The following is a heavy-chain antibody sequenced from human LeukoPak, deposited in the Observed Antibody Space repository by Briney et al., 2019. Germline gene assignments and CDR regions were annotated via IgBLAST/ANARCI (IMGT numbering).Heavy chain of an antibody. D-gene: IGHD6-13*01. CDR1: GFTFSSYS. CDR2: ISSSSYI. CDR3: ARALRVGSSWYYFDY. Sequence: GGSLRLSCAASGFTFSSYSMNWVRQAPGKGLEWVSSISSSSYIYYADSVKGRFTISRDNAKNSLYLQTNSLRAEDTAVYYCARALRVGSSWYYFDYWGQGTLVTVSS. J-gene: IGHJ4*02. V-gene: IGHV3-21*01.